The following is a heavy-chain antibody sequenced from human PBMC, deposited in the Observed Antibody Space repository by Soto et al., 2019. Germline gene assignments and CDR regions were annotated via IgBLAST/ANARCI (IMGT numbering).Heavy chain of an antibody. CDR2: INAGNGNT. Sequence: QVQLVQSGAEEKKPGASVKVSCKASGYTFTSYAMHWVRQAPGQRLEWMGWINAGNGNTKYSQKFQGRVTITRDTSASTVYMELSSLRSEDTAVYYCARSIVVVTALDYWGQGTLVTVS. V-gene: IGHV1-3*05. D-gene: IGHD2-21*02. CDR1: GYTFTSYA. CDR3: ARSIVVVTALDY. J-gene: IGHJ4*02.